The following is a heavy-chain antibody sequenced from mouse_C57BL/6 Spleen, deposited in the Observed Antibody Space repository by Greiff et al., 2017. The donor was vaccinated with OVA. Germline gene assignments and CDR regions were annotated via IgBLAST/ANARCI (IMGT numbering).Heavy chain of an antibody. Sequence: QVQLKESGPELVKPGASVKISCKASGYSFTSYYIHWVKQRPGQGLEWIGWIYPGSGNTKYNEKFKGKATLTADTSSSTAYMQLSSLTSEDSAVYYCARRDSNYWYFDVVGTGTTVTVSS. CDR1: GYSFTSYY. V-gene: IGHV1-66*01. CDR2: IYPGSGNT. J-gene: IGHJ1*03. CDR3: ARRDSNYWYFDV. D-gene: IGHD2-5*01.